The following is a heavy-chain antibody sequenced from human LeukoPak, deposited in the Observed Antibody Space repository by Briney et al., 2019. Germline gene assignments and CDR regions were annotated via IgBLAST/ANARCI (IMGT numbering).Heavy chain of an antibody. J-gene: IGHJ6*03. Sequence: SETLSLTCTVSGGSISSGGYYWSWIRQPAGKGLEWIGRIYTSGSTNYNPSLKSRVTISVDTSKNQFSLKLSSVTAADTAVYYCARDSWWTAAGYYYYMDVWGKGTTVTVSS. CDR1: GGSISSGGYY. V-gene: IGHV4-61*02. CDR3: ARDSWWTAAGYYYYMDV. CDR2: IYTSGST. D-gene: IGHD6-13*01.